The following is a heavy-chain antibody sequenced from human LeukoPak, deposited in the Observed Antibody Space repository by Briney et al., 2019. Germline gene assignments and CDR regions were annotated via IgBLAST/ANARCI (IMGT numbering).Heavy chain of an antibody. J-gene: IGHJ4*02. CDR3: ARGIENLGRLWYDSSEKEVKLFDY. CDR2: ISSSSSYI. CDR1: GFTFSSYS. Sequence: GGSLRLSCAASGFTFSSYSMNWVRQAPGKGLEWVSSISSSSSYIYYADSVKGRFTISRDNAKNSLYLQMNSLRAEDTAVYYCARGIENLGRLWYDSSEKEVKLFDYWGQGTLVTVSS. V-gene: IGHV3-21*01. D-gene: IGHD3-22*01.